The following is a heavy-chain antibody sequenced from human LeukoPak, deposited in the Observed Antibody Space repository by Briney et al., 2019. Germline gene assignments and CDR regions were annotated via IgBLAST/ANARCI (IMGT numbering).Heavy chain of an antibody. Sequence: PSETLSLTCTVSGGSISSSSYYWGWIRQSPGKGLEWIGSIYYSGSTYYNPSLKSRVTISVDTSKNQFSLKLSSVTAADTAVYYCARGSGYYYVYWGQGILVTVSS. CDR1: GGSISSSSYY. J-gene: IGHJ4*02. V-gene: IGHV4-39*07. CDR3: ARGSGYYYVY. D-gene: IGHD3-22*01. CDR2: IYYSGST.